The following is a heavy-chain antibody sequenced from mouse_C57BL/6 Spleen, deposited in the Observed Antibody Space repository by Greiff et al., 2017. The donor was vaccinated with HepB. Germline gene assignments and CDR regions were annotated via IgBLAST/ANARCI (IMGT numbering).Heavy chain of an antibody. CDR2: ISYDGSN. CDR3: ASEGDGYYRSMDY. Sequence: EVKLQESGPGLVKPSQSLSLTCSVTGYSITSGYYWNWIRQFPGNKLEWMGYISYDGSNNYNPSLKNRISITRDTSKNQFFLKLNSVTTEDTATYYCASEGDGYYRSMDYWGQGTSVTVSS. J-gene: IGHJ4*01. CDR1: GYSITSGYY. D-gene: IGHD2-3*01. V-gene: IGHV3-6*01.